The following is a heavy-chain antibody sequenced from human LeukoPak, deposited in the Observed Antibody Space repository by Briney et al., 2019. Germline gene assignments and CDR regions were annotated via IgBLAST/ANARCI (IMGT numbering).Heavy chain of an antibody. CDR2: INSDGRVT. V-gene: IGHV3-74*01. Sequence: PGGSLRLSCAASGFTFSRHWMHWVRQASGKGLVWISRINSDGRVTDYADFVKGRFTISRDNSKNTLYLQMNSLRAEDTAVYYCAKRTHVLQFSVYYYSMDVWGQGTTVTVSS. CDR3: AKRTHVLQFSVYYYSMDV. D-gene: IGHD3-3*01. J-gene: IGHJ6*02. CDR1: GFTFSRHW.